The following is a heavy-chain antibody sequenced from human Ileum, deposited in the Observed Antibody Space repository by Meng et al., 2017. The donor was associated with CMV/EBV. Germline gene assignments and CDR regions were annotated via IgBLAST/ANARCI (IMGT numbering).Heavy chain of an antibody. Sequence: SCVVSGVTISMYWMNWVRQAPGKGLEWVAKINEDGSAKYYVDSVKGRFTISRDNAKNSLYLEMNNLRTEDTAVYYCLRFGQVTAPEYWGQGTLVTVSS. CDR3: LRFGQVTAPEY. D-gene: IGHD2-21*02. V-gene: IGHV3-7*01. CDR1: GVTISMYW. CDR2: INEDGSAK. J-gene: IGHJ4*02.